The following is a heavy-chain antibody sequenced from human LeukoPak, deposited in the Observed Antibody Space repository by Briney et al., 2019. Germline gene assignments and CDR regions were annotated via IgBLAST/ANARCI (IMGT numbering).Heavy chain of an antibody. CDR1: GFTVSSNY. V-gene: IGHV3-66*01. CDR3: ARFTSSGRFDY. J-gene: IGHJ4*02. CDR2: IYSGGST. D-gene: IGHD6-19*01. Sequence: PTGGSLRLSCAASGFTVSSNYMSWVRQAPGKGLEWVSVIYSGGSTYCADSVKGRFTISRDNSKNTLYLQMNSLRAEDTAVYYCARFTSSGRFDYWGQGTLVTVSS.